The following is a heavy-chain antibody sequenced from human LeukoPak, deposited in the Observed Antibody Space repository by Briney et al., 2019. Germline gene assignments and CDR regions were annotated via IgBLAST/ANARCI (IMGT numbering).Heavy chain of an antibody. CDR3: ARSSRGLDAFDL. Sequence: GAPVKVSCKASGYTFTGSYMHLVRQAPGQGLEWMGWIIPNSGGTSYARKFQGRVTMTRDTSISTAYMEVSRLRSDDTAVYYCARSSRGLDAFDLWGQATMVTVSS. CDR2: IIPNSGGT. J-gene: IGHJ3*01. CDR1: GYTFTGSY. D-gene: IGHD5-24*01. V-gene: IGHV1-2*02.